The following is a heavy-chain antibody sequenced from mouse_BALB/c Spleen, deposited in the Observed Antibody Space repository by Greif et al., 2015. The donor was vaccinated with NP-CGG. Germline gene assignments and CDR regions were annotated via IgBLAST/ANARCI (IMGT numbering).Heavy chain of an antibody. D-gene: IGHD4-1*01. J-gene: IGHJ4*01. CDR1: GYTFTSYW. CDR2: INPSTGYT. Sequence: QVQLQQSGAELAKPGASVKMSCKASGYTFTSYWMHWVKQRPGQGLEWIGYINPSTGYTEYNQKFKDKATLTADKSSSTAYMQLSGLTSEDSAVYYCARSSVLGAMDYWGQGTSVTVSS. V-gene: IGHV1-7*01. CDR3: ARSSVLGAMDY.